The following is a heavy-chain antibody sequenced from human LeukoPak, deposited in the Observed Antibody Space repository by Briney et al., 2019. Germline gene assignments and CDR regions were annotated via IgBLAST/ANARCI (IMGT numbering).Heavy chain of an antibody. V-gene: IGHV3-7*01. Sequence: TGGSLRLSRAASGFTFSSYWMSWVRQAPGKGLEWVANIKQDGSEKYYVDSVKGRFTISRDNAKNSLYLQMNSLRAEDTAVYYCASYLGGEVFYYYGMDVWGQGTTVTVSS. D-gene: IGHD2-21*01. J-gene: IGHJ6*02. CDR2: IKQDGSEK. CDR3: ASYLGGEVFYYYGMDV. CDR1: GFTFSSYW.